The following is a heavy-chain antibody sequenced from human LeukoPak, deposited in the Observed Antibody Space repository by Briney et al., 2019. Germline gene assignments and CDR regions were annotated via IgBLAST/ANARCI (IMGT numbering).Heavy chain of an antibody. CDR2: INPSGGST. J-gene: IGHJ4*02. CDR1: GYTFTSYY. V-gene: IGHV1-46*01. Sequence: GASVKVSCKASGYTFTSYYMHWVRLAPGQGLEWMGIINPSGGSTSYAQKFQGRVIMTRDTSTTTVYMELSSLRAEDTAVYYCARFNYGDYEAYWGQGTLVTVSS. CDR3: ARFNYGDYEAY. D-gene: IGHD4-17*01.